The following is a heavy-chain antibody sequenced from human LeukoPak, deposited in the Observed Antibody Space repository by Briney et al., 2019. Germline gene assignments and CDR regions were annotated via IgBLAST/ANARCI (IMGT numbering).Heavy chain of an antibody. CDR2: MNPNSGNT. CDR3: ARGLYFGSGTSIIHYYAMDV. CDR1: GYTFTSYD. D-gene: IGHD3-10*01. Sequence: ASVKVSCKASGYTFTSYDINWVRQASGQGLEWMGWMNPNSGNTGYTQKFQGRVTITRNTSISTAYMELSSLRSEDTAVYYCARGLYFGSGTSIIHYYAMDVWGQGATVTVSS. V-gene: IGHV1-8*01. J-gene: IGHJ6*02.